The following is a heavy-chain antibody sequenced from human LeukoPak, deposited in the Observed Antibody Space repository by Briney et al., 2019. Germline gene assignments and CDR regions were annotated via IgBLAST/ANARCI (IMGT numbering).Heavy chain of an antibody. Sequence: GASVKVSCKASGGTFSSYAISWVRQAPGQGLEWMGGIIPIFGTANYAQKFQGRVTITADESTSTAYMELSSLRSEDTAVYYCARVRDYYDILTGFDYWGQGTLVTVSS. CDR3: ARVRDYYDILTGFDY. CDR1: GGTFSSYA. J-gene: IGHJ4*02. D-gene: IGHD3-9*01. CDR2: IIPIFGTA. V-gene: IGHV1-69*13.